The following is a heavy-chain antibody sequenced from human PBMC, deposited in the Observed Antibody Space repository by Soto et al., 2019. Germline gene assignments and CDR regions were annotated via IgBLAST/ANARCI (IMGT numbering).Heavy chain of an antibody. Sequence: PGGSLRLSCAASGFTFSSYWMHWVRQAPGKGLVWVSRIKRDGSSTSYADSVKGRFTISRDNAKNMLDLQMNSLRAEDTAGYYCARDRNDFWSGSYYYGMDVWGQGTTVTVSS. CDR2: IKRDGSST. V-gene: IGHV3-74*01. CDR1: GFTFSSYW. D-gene: IGHD3-3*01. CDR3: ARDRNDFWSGSYYYGMDV. J-gene: IGHJ6*02.